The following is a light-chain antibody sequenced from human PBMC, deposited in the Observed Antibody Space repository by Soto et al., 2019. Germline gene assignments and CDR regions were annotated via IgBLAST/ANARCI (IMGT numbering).Light chain of an antibody. CDR1: SSDVGGYNY. Sequence: QSALTQPPSASGSPGQSVTISCTGTSSDVGGYNYVSWYQQHPSTAPKFMIYEDSKRSAGVPDRVSGSKSGNAASLTVSGLQAEDEADYYCSSYAGTNKLVFGAGTKLTVL. J-gene: IGLJ3*02. CDR2: EDS. V-gene: IGLV2-8*01. CDR3: SSYAGTNKLV.